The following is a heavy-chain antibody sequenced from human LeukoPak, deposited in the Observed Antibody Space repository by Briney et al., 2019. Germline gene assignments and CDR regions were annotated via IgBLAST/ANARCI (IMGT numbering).Heavy chain of an antibody. CDR3: AIESDFWSGAYFDY. D-gene: IGHD3-3*01. CDR2: IYTSGST. CDR1: GGSISSYY. V-gene: IGHV4-4*07. J-gene: IGHJ4*02. Sequence: PSETLSPTCTVSGGSISSYYWSWIRQPAGKGLEWIGRIYTSGSTNYNPSLKSRVTMSVDTSKNQFSLKLSSVTAADTAVYYCAIESDFWSGAYFDYWGQGTLVTVSS.